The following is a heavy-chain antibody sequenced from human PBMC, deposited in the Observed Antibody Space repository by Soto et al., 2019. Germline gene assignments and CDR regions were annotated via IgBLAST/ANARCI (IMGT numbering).Heavy chain of an antibody. CDR2: IYSDGGA. Sequence: LSCAVSGLPVSSNYMSWVRQAPGKGLEWVSVIYSDGGAYYADSVKGRFTISRDTSKNTLHLQMNSLRAEDTAIYYCARTAYAYSPFDFWGQGTPVTVSS. CDR1: GLPVSSNY. D-gene: IGHD2-2*01. V-gene: IGHV3-66*01. J-gene: IGHJ4*02. CDR3: ARTAYAYSPFDF.